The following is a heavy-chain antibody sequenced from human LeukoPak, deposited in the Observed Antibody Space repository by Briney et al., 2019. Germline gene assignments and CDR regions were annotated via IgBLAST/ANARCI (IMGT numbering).Heavy chain of an antibody. J-gene: IGHJ4*02. Sequence: SETLSLTCTVSGGSISSSSYYWGWIRQPPGKGLEWIGSIYYSGSTYYNPSLESRVTISVDTSKNQFSLKLSSVTAADTAVYYCARDRGSSGWYDYWGQGTLVTVSS. CDR2: IYYSGST. D-gene: IGHD6-19*01. CDR1: GGSISSSSYY. V-gene: IGHV4-39*07. CDR3: ARDRGSSGWYDY.